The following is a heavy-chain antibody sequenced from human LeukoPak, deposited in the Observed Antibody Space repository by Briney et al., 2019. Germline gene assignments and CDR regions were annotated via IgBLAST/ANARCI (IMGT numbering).Heavy chain of an antibody. D-gene: IGHD3-22*01. V-gene: IGHV1-3*01. CDR2: INAGNGNT. J-gene: IGHJ4*02. CDR1: GYTFTSYA. CDR3: ARGPKAYYFDSSGYVFDY. Sequence: ASVKVSCKASGYTFTSYAMHWVRQAPGQRLEWMGWINAGNGNTKYSQKFQGRVTMTRNTSISTAYMELSSLSSEDTAVYYCARGPKAYYFDSSGYVFDYWGQGTLVTVSS.